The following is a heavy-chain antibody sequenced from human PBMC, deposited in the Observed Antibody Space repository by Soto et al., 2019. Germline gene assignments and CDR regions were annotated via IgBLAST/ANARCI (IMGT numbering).Heavy chain of an antibody. V-gene: IGHV4-30-4*01. Sequence: SETLSLTCTVSGGSISSGDYYWSWIRQPPGKGLEWIGYIYYSGSTYYNPSLKSRVTISVDTSKNQFSLKLSSVTAADTAVYYCAREKRFEGVPSWFDPWGQGTLVTVSS. CDR2: IYYSGST. J-gene: IGHJ5*02. CDR3: AREKRFEGVPSWFDP. CDR1: GGSISSGDYY. D-gene: IGHD3-16*01.